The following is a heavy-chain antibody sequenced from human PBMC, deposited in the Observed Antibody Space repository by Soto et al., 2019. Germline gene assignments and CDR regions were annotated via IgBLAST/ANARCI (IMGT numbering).Heavy chain of an antibody. J-gene: IGHJ3*02. CDR3: AKENYYDSSGYYRGPFDI. D-gene: IGHD3-22*01. CDR2: ISGSGGST. V-gene: IGHV3-23*01. Sequence: PGGSLRLSCAASGVTFSSYAMSWVRQAPGKGLEWVSAISGSGGSTYYADSVKGRFTISRDNSKNTLYLQMNSLRAEDTAVYYCAKENYYDSSGYYRGPFDIWGQGTMVTVSS. CDR1: GVTFSSYA.